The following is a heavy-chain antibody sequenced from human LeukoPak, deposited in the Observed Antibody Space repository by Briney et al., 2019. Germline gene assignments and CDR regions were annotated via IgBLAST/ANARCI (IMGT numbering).Heavy chain of an antibody. CDR1: GGSISSYY. Sequence: NPSETLSLTCTVSGGSISSYYWSWIRQPPGKGLEWIGYIYYSGSTNYNPSLKSRVTISVDTSKNQFSLKLSSVTAADTAVYYCARYYYDSSGYYFRGYYGMDVWGQGTTVTVSS. CDR3: ARYYYDSSGYYFRGYYGMDV. V-gene: IGHV4-59*08. D-gene: IGHD3-22*01. J-gene: IGHJ6*02. CDR2: IYYSGST.